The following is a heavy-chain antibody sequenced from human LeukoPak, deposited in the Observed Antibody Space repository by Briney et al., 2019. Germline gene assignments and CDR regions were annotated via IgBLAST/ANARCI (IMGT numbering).Heavy chain of an antibody. CDR3: ATDYGGNFLFDY. D-gene: IGHD4-23*01. V-gene: IGHV1-24*01. CDR1: GYTFTGYY. CDR2: FDPEDGET. J-gene: IGHJ4*02. Sequence: ASVKVSCKASGYTFTGYYMHWVRQAPGQGLEWMGGFDPEDGETIYAQKFQGRVTMTEDTSTDTAYMELSSLRSEDTAVYYCATDYGGNFLFDYWGQGTLVTVSS.